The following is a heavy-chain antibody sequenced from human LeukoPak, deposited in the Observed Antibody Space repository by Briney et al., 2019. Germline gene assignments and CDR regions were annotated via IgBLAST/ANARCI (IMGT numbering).Heavy chain of an antibody. CDR2: LSDSGGRT. V-gene: IGHV3-23*01. CDR1: GFTFSIYA. J-gene: IGHJ4*02. Sequence: PGGSLRLSCAASGFTFSIYAMTWVRQAPGKGLEWVSTLSDSGGRTYYADSVKGRFTISRDNSKNTLYLQMNNLRPGDTALYYCARDSDIDHWGQGTLVTVSS. CDR3: ARDSDIDH. D-gene: IGHD3-9*01.